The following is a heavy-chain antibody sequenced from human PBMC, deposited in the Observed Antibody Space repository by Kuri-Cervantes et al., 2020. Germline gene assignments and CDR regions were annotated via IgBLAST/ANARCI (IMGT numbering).Heavy chain of an antibody. CDR3: ASLGPGYNSSWSY. CDR2: IDWSGSGT. Sequence: GESLKISCAASGFTFDDYGMSWVRQAPGKGLEWIAGIDWSGSGTGYADSVQGRFTVSRDNAKRLLFLRMNSLRVEDTALYYCASLGPGYNSSWSYWGQGALVTVSS. J-gene: IGHJ4*02. CDR1: GFTFDDYG. D-gene: IGHD6-13*01. V-gene: IGHV3-20*04.